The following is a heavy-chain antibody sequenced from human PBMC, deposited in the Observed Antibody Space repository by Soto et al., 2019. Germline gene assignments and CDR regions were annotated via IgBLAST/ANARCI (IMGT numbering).Heavy chain of an antibody. CDR3: ARHRIAVAGPDY. V-gene: IGHV4-34*01. D-gene: IGHD6-19*01. J-gene: IGHJ4*02. CDR1: GGSFSGYY. CDR2: INHSGST. Sequence: SETLSLTCAVYGGSFSGYYWSWIRRPPGKGLEWIGEINHSGSTNYNPSLKSRVTISVDTSKNQFSLKLSSVTAADTAVYYCARHRIAVAGPDYWGQGTLVTVSS.